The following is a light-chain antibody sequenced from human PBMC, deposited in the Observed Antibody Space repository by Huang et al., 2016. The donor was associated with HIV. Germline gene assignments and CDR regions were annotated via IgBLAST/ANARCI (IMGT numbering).Light chain of an antibody. V-gene: IGKV3-11*01. Sequence: EIVLTQSPATLSLSPGERATLSCRASQSVSSYLAWYQQKPGQAPRLLIDDASNRATGIPARFSGSGSGTYFTLTISSLEPEYFAVYYCQQRSNWRTFGQGTRLEIK. J-gene: IGKJ5*01. CDR2: DAS. CDR3: QQRSNWRT. CDR1: QSVSSY.